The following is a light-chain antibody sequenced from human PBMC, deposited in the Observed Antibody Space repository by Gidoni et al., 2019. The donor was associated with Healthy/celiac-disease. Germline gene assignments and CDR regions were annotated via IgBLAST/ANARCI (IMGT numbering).Light chain of an antibody. Sequence: QSALTQPASVSGSPGQSITISCTGTSSDVGSYNLVSLYQQHPGKAPNLMIYEVSTRPSGVSNRFSGSKSGNTASLTISGLQAGDEADYYCCSYAGSSTPVVFGGGTKLTVL. CDR1: SSDVGSYNL. CDR2: EVS. V-gene: IGLV2-23*02. J-gene: IGLJ2*01. CDR3: CSYAGSSTPVV.